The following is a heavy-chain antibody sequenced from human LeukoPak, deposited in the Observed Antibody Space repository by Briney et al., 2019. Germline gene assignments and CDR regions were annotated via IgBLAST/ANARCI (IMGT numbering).Heavy chain of an antibody. D-gene: IGHD2-21*02. CDR1: GFTFSNYA. Sequence: GGSLRLSCAASGFTFSNYAMNWVRQAPGKGLEWVSYTSRGGSDTSYADSVKGRFTISTDNANSSLYLKMNSLRAEDTAVYFCMRARLIRLEYFFDYWGQGTLVTVSS. CDR3: MRARLIRLEYFFDY. J-gene: IGHJ4*02. V-gene: IGHV3-21*05. CDR2: TSRGGSDT.